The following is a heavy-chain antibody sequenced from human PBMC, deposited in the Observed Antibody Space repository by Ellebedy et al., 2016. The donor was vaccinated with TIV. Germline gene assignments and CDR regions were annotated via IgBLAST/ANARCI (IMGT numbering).Heavy chain of an antibody. CDR2: NHNDGNT. V-gene: IGHV3-53*01. CDR1: DFTVSNNY. D-gene: IGHD3-16*02. Sequence: GESLKISCAASDFTVSNNYMTWVRQAPGKGLEWVSNNHNDGNTYYADSVRGRFTMSRDNSKNTLFLQMNSLRAEDTAVYYCATYRRAYDVWGQGTMVTVSS. J-gene: IGHJ3*01. CDR3: ATYRRAYDV.